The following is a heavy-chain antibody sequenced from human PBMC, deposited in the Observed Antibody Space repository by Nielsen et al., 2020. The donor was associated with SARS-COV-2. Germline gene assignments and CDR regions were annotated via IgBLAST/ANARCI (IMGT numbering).Heavy chain of an antibody. D-gene: IGHD3-22*01. CDR2: INHSGST. CDR1: GGSFSGYY. V-gene: IGHV4-34*01. CDR3: ARRSYYYDSSGLKGGMDV. J-gene: IGHJ6*02. Sequence: SETLSLTCAVYGGSFSGYYWSWIRQPPGKGLEWIGEINHSGSTNYNPSLKSRVTISVDTSKNQFSRKLSSVTAADTAVYYCARRSYYYDSSGLKGGMDVWGQGTTVTVSS.